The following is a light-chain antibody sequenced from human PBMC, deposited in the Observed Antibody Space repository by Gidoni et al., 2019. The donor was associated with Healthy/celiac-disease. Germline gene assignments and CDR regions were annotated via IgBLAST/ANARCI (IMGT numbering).Light chain of an antibody. V-gene: IGKV3-20*01. CDR3: QQYGRSPFT. Sequence: EMVLTQSPGTLSLSQGERATLSCRASQSVSSSYLAWYQQKPGQAPRLFIYCVSSRATGIPDRFSGSGSGTDFTLTIIRLEPEDFAVYSCQQYGRSPFTFGPGTKVDIK. J-gene: IGKJ3*01. CDR2: CVS. CDR1: QSVSSSY.